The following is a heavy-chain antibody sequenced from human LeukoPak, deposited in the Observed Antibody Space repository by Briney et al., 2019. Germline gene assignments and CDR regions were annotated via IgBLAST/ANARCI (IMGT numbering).Heavy chain of an antibody. D-gene: IGHD1-1*01. Sequence: SETLSLTCTVSGGSISSYYWSWIRQPPGQGLEWIASIFLGETTYYKPSLESRLTISVDTSKNQLSLKLSSVTAADTAVYYCASNWSDFDYWGRGTLVTVSS. CDR3: ASNWSDFDY. V-gene: IGHV4-4*09. CDR2: IFLGETT. J-gene: IGHJ4*02. CDR1: GGSISSYY.